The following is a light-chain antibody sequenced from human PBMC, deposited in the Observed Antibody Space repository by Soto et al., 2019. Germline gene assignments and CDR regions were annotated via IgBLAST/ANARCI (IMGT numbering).Light chain of an antibody. Sequence: DIQMTQSPSYLSASVGDRVTIACRASQGIANYLVWYQQKPGKVPRLLIYAASTLQSGVPSRFSGRGSGTDFTLTISSLQSEDVATYYCQKYNGAQWTFGQGTKLEIK. V-gene: IGKV1-27*01. J-gene: IGKJ1*01. CDR1: QGIANY. CDR3: QKYNGAQWT. CDR2: AAS.